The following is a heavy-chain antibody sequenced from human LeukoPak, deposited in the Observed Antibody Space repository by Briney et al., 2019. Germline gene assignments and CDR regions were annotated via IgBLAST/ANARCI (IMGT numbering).Heavy chain of an antibody. D-gene: IGHD6-6*01. CDR2: IIPILGIA. J-gene: IGHJ5*02. CDR3: ARDQVPSIAARPWNNWFDP. CDR1: GGTFSSYA. Sequence: SVKDSCKASGGTFSSYAISWVRQAPGQGLEWMGRIIPILGIANYAQKFQGRVTITADKSTSTAYMELSSLRSEDTAVYYCARDQVPSIAARPWNNWFDPWGQGTLVTVSS. V-gene: IGHV1-69*04.